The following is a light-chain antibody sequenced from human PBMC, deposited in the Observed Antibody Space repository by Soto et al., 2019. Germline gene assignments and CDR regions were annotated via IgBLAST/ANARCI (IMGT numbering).Light chain of an antibody. CDR2: VNS. J-gene: IGLJ1*01. CDR1: SSNIGAGYE. Sequence: QSVLTQPPSVSGAPGQRVTISCTGSSSNIGAGYEVHWYQQLPGTAPKLLIYVNSNRPSGVPDRFSGSKTGTSASLAITGLQAEDEADYYCQSYDDSLSGFYVFGSGTKVTVL. CDR3: QSYDDSLSGFYV. V-gene: IGLV1-40*01.